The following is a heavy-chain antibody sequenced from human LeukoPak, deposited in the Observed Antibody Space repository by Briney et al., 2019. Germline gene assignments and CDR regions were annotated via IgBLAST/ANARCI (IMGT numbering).Heavy chain of an antibody. J-gene: IGHJ3*02. CDR1: GGSISSYY. Sequence: PSETLSLTCTVSGGSISSYYWSWIRQPPGKGLEWIGYIYYSGSTNYNPSLKSRVTISVDTSKYQFSLKLSSVTAADTAVYYCARTTSYYDSSGEDDAFDIWGQGTMVTVSS. D-gene: IGHD3-22*01. CDR3: ARTTSYYDSSGEDDAFDI. CDR2: IYYSGST. V-gene: IGHV4-59*08.